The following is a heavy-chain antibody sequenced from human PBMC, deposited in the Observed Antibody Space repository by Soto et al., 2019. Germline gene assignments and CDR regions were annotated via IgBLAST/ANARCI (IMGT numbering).Heavy chain of an antibody. Sequence: QVQLQESGPGLVKPSGTLSLTCAVSGCSMSSSNWWSWVRQPPGKGLEWIGEIYYSGSTNFNPSLRSRVTIAIDTSHNQFSLKLSSVTAADTAVYYCAPFPLSWMSPSPVYWGQGTLVTVSS. CDR1: GCSMSSSNW. CDR2: IYYSGST. CDR3: APFPLSWMSPSPVY. V-gene: IGHV4-4*02. D-gene: IGHD6-13*01. J-gene: IGHJ4*02.